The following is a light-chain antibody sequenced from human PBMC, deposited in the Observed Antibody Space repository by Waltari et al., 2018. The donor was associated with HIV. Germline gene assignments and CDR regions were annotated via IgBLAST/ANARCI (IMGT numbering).Light chain of an antibody. J-gene: IGLJ2*01. CDR2: RNN. V-gene: IGLV1-47*01. CDR1: SSNIGSNY. Sequence: QSVLTQPPSASGTPGQRVTISCSGSSSNIGSNYVHWYQQLSGTAPKLLIYRNNQRPSGVSNRFSGSKSGNTASLTISGLQAEDEADYYCCSYAGSGTFGGGTKLTVL. CDR3: CSYAGSGT.